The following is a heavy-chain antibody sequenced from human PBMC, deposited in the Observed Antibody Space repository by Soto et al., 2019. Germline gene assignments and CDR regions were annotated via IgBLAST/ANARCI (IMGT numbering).Heavy chain of an antibody. V-gene: IGHV3-21*01. CDR1: EFTFSTYS. D-gene: IGHD2-15*01. J-gene: IGHJ4*01. CDR2: ISASSSYI. CDR3: ARDRCSGGSCYSFNY. Sequence: GGSLRLSCAASEFTFSTYSMNWVRQTPGKGLDWVSSISASSSYIYYVDSVKGRFTISRDNAKNSLFLQMNSLRAEDTAVYYCARDRCSGGSCYSFNYWGHGILVTVSS.